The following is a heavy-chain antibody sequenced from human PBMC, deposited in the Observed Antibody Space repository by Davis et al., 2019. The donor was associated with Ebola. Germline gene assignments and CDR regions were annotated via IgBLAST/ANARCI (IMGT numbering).Heavy chain of an antibody. V-gene: IGHV4-59*08. D-gene: IGHD6-19*01. CDR1: GGSISSYY. J-gene: IGHJ6*02. CDR2: IYYSGST. CDR3: GGSGRKYGMDV. Sequence: PSETLSLTCTVSGGSISSYYWSWIRQPPGKGLEWIGYIYYSGSTNYNPSLKSRVTISVDTSKNQFSLKLSSVTAADTAVYYCGGSGRKYGMDVWGQGTTVTVSS.